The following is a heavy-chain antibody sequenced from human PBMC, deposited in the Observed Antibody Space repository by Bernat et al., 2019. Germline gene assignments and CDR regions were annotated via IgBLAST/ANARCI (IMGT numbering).Heavy chain of an antibody. Sequence: QVQLVESGGGVVQPGRSLRLSCAASGFTFSSYGMHWVRQAPGKGLEWVAVISYDGSNKYYADSVKGRFTISRDNSKNTLYLQMNSLRAGDTAVYYCAKDRGELPYSGMDVWGQGTTVTVSS. V-gene: IGHV3-30*18. J-gene: IGHJ6*02. CDR1: GFTFSSYG. CDR3: AKDRGELPYSGMDV. CDR2: ISYDGSNK. D-gene: IGHD1-26*01.